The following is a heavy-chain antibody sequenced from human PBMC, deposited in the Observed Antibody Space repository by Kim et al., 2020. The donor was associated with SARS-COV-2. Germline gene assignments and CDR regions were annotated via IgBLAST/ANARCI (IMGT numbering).Heavy chain of an antibody. CDR2: LRHGRTGQ. J-gene: IGHJ1*01. D-gene: IGHD3-10*01. CDR3: ARSISQTESHRIGDSFHH. Sequence: GGSLRLSCAASGFTMNDYWMTWVRQAPGKGLEWVATLRHGRTGQLYVDSVKGRVTISRDTAKNSVSLQMNSLRVEDTAVYFCARSISQTESHRIGDSFHHWGRRTLVSVSS. CDR1: GFTMNDYW. V-gene: IGHV3-7*01.